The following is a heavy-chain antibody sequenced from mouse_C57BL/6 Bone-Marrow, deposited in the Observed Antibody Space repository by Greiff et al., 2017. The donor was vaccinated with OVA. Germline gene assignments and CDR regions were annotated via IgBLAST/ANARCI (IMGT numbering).Heavy chain of an antibody. V-gene: IGHV1-69*01. CDR2: IDPSYSYT. D-gene: IGHD2-5*01. CDR1: GYTFTSYW. CDR3: ARRAYYSNYAYAMDY. Sequence: QVQLQQPGAELVMPGASVKLSCKASGYTFTSYWMHWVKQRPGQGLEWIGEIDPSYSYTNYNQKFKGKSTLTVDKSSSTAYMQLSSLTSEDSAVYYCARRAYYSNYAYAMDYWGQGTSVTVSS. J-gene: IGHJ4*01.